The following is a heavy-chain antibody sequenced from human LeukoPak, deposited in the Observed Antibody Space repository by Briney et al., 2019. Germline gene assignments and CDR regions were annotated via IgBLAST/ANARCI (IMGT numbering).Heavy chain of an antibody. V-gene: IGHV1-2*02. Sequence: ASVKVSCKASGYTCTGYYMHWVRQAPGQGLEWMGWINPNSGGTNYAQKFQGRVTMTRDTSISTAYMELSRLRSDDTAVYYCASNVGNYGDYVPYYYYYYGMDVWGQGTTVTVSS. J-gene: IGHJ6*02. D-gene: IGHD4-17*01. CDR3: ASNVGNYGDYVPYYYYYYGMDV. CDR1: GYTCTGYY. CDR2: INPNSGGT.